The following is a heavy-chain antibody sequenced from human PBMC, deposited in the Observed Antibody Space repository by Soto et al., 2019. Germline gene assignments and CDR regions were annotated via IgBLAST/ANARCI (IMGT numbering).Heavy chain of an antibody. J-gene: IGHJ3*02. CDR3: AREGILLRGAFVI. V-gene: IGHV4-59*01. CDR1: GGSINNYY. Sequence: SETLSLTCSVSGGSINNYYWNWVRQTPGKGLEWIGYIYYTGSTHYNPSLKSRVTMSVDTSKNQFSLGLTSVTAADTAVYFCAREGILLRGAFVIWGQGTVVTVS. D-gene: IGHD3-9*01. CDR2: IYYTGST.